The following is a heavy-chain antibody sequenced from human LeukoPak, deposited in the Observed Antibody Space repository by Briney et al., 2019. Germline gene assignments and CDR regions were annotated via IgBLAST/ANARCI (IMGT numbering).Heavy chain of an antibody. CDR2: INPRGGST. Sequence: ASVKVSCKASGYTFTTYFMHWVRQAPGQGLEWVGIINPRGGSTTYAQKFQGRVTMTRDTSTSTVYMELSSLKSDDTAVYYCARGGGPGDYPFDFWGQGTLVTVSS. V-gene: IGHV1-46*01. J-gene: IGHJ4*02. CDR3: ARGGGPGDYPFDF. D-gene: IGHD7-27*01. CDR1: GYTFTTYF.